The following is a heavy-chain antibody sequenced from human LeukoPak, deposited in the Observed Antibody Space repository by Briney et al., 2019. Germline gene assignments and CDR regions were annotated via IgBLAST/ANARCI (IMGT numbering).Heavy chain of an antibody. Sequence: GDSLKISCKASGYSFSDYWIGWVRQMPGKGLEWMGIIYPGDSDTRYSPSFQGQVTISADKSVSTAYLQWSSLKAADTAMYYCARTVGATTARFDYWGQGTLVTVSS. V-gene: IGHV5-51*01. CDR1: GYSFSDYW. CDR3: ARTVGATTARFDY. D-gene: IGHD1-26*01. J-gene: IGHJ4*02. CDR2: IYPGDSDT.